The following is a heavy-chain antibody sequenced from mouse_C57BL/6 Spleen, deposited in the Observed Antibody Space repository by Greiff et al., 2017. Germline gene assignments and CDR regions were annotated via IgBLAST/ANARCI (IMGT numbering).Heavy chain of an antibody. CDR3: TRLITTVVGEDY. CDR1: GFNIKDYY. V-gene: IGHV14-1*01. CDR2: IDPEDGDT. Sequence: DVKLQESGAELVRPGASVKLSCTASGFNIKDYYMHWVKQRPEQGLEWIGRIDPEDGDTEYAPKFQGKATMTADTSSNTAYLQLSSLTSEDTAVYYCTRLITTVVGEDYWGQGTTLTVSS. J-gene: IGHJ2*01. D-gene: IGHD1-1*01.